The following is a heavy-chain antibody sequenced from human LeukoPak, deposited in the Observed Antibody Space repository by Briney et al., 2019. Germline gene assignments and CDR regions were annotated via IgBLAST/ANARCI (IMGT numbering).Heavy chain of an antibody. V-gene: IGHV3-66*01. CDR2: LYSGGST. Sequence: GGSLRLSCEASGFSLSSNYMNWVRQAPGMGLEWVSVLYSGGSTYYADSVKDRFIISRDNTKNTLYLQMNSLRAEDTAVYYCARGAYDSSGIFDCWGQGTLVTVSS. D-gene: IGHD3-22*01. CDR3: ARGAYDSSGIFDC. CDR1: GFSLSSNY. J-gene: IGHJ4*02.